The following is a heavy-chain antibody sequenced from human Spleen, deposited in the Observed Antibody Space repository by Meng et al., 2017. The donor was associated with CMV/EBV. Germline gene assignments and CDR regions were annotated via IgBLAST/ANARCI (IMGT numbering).Heavy chain of an antibody. CDR3: AHRLDSSGYDDAFDI. CDR2: IYWNDDK. J-gene: IGHJ3*02. Sequence: SGPTLVKPTQTVTLTCTFSGFSLSTSGVGVGWIRQPPGKALEWLALIYWNDDKRYSPSLKSRRTITKDTSKNQVVLTMTNMDPVDTATYYCAHRLDSSGYDDAFDIWGQGTMVTVSS. V-gene: IGHV2-5*01. CDR1: GFSLSTSGVG. D-gene: IGHD3-22*01.